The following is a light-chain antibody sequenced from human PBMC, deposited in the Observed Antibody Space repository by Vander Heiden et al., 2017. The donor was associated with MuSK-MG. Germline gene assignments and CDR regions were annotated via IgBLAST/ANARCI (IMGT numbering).Light chain of an antibody. J-gene: IGKJ4*01. Sequence: DIVLTQSPATLSLSPGERDTLSCRASQSVSRYLDWYQQKPGQAPRLLIHDASNRANGISARFSGSGYGKDFTLTISSREQEDFAVYYCQQLSNWPQNTFGGGTKVEIK. CDR2: DAS. V-gene: IGKV3-11*01. CDR3: QQLSNWPQNT. CDR1: QSVSRY.